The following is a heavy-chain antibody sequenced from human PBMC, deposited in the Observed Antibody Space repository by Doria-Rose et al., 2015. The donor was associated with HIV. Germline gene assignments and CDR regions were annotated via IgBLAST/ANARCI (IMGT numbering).Heavy chain of an antibody. D-gene: IGHD5-12*01. CDR1: GFTFSPYW. CDR2: IKSDGSWK. Sequence: SGFTFSPYWMHWVRQTPGKGLVWVSRIKSDGSWKNYADSVKGRFTISRGNAKKMVFLQMNSLRVEDTAVYYCVRDGDHYDFDFWGQGTLVTVSS. V-gene: IGHV3-74*01. CDR3: VRDGDHYDFDF. J-gene: IGHJ4*02.